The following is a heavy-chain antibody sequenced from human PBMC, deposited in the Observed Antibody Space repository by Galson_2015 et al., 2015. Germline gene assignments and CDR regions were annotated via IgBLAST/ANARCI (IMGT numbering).Heavy chain of an antibody. CDR2: ISTTGGST. D-gene: IGHD2/OR15-2a*01. CDR3: AKVLSPCSYYYYGMDV. Sequence: SLRLSCAASGFTFSNYAMNWVRQAPGKGLEWVSAISTTGGSTYYADSVKGRFTISRDNSKNTLYLQMNSLRAEDTAVYYCAKVLSPCSYYYYGMDVWGQGTTVTVSS. V-gene: IGHV3-23*01. CDR1: GFTFSNYA. J-gene: IGHJ6*02.